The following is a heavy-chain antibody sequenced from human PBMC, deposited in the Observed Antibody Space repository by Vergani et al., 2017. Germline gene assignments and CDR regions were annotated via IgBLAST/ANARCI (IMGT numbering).Heavy chain of an antibody. D-gene: IGHD3-10*01. V-gene: IGHV3-30*03. J-gene: IGHJ5*02. CDR3: ARATYPPPGSGSYYDGNWFDP. CDR2: ISYDGSNK. Sequence: QVQLVESGGGVVQPGRSLRLSCAASGFTFSSYGMHWVRQAPGKGLEWVAVISYDGSNKYYADSVKGRFTISRDNSKSTLYLQMNSLRAEDTAVYYCARATYPPPGSGSYYDGNWFDPWGQGTLVTVSS. CDR1: GFTFSSYG.